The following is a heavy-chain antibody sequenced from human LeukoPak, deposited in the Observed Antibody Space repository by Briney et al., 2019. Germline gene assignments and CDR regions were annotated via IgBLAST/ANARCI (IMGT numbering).Heavy chain of an antibody. Sequence: GGSLRLSCAASGFTFRSYGMHWVRQAPGKGLEWVAIIWYDGSNKYYADSVKGRTTISRDNSKNTLYLQMNSLRAEDTAVYYCATVRGCGGDCYYIDYWGQGTLVTVSS. D-gene: IGHD2-21*02. V-gene: IGHV3-33*01. CDR2: IWYDGSNK. CDR1: GFTFRSYG. CDR3: ATVRGCGGDCYYIDY. J-gene: IGHJ4*02.